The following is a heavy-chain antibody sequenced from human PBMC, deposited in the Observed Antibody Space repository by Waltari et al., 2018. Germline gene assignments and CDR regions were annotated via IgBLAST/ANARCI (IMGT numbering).Heavy chain of an antibody. CDR2: IHISGRS. D-gene: IGHD3-10*01. CDR1: GGSISDFY. V-gene: IGHV4-4*07. Sequence: QVQLQESGPGLVRPSETLSLTCTVSGGSISDFYWTWIRQPAGKGLEWIGRIHISGRSDYHPSLRSRVSMSVDTSKNQFSLKLSSIIAADTAVYYCARDYGQDWFDPWGQGTLVTVSS. J-gene: IGHJ5*02. CDR3: ARDYGQDWFDP.